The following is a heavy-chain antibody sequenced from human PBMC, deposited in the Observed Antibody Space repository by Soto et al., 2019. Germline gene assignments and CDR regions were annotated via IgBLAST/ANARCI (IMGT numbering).Heavy chain of an antibody. D-gene: IGHD2-2*01. CDR3: ARGGVPAAPSEGWFDP. CDR1: GASINTHY. Sequence: SETLSLTCTVSGASINTHYWSWIRQSPGKGLEWIGQVFYSGSTNYNPSLKSRVTISIDTSTNQFSLKLSSVTAADTAVYYCARGGVPAAPSEGWFDPWGQGTLVTVSS. V-gene: IGHV4-59*11. CDR2: VFYSGST. J-gene: IGHJ5*02.